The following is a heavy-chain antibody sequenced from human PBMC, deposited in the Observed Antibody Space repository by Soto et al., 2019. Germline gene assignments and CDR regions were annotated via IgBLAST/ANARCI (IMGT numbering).Heavy chain of an antibody. CDR3: ASTLSGIAVAGTSDGYFDY. D-gene: IGHD6-19*01. Sequence: ASVKVSCKASGGTFSSYAISWVRQAPAQGLEWMGGIIPIFGTANYAQKFQGRVTMTRDTSTSTVYMELSSLRSEDTAVYYCASTLSGIAVAGTSDGYFDYWGQGTLVTV. CDR2: IIPIFGTA. J-gene: IGHJ4*02. V-gene: IGHV1-69*05. CDR1: GGTFSSYA.